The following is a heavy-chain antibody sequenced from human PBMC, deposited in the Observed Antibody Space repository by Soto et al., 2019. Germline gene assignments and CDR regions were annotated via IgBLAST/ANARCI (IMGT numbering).Heavy chain of an antibody. CDR3: AKALISSRFSWFDP. D-gene: IGHD6-13*01. V-gene: IGHV3-30*02. Sequence: GGSLRLSCSASGFTFSNYGMHWVRQAPGKGLEWVAVIWYDGSNKYYADSVKGRFTISRDNSKNTLYLQMNSLRAEDTAVYYCAKALISSRFSWFDPWGQGTLVTVSS. CDR2: IWYDGSNK. J-gene: IGHJ5*02. CDR1: GFTFSNYG.